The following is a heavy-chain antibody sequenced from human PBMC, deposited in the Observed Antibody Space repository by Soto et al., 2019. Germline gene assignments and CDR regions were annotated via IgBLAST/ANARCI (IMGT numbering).Heavy chain of an antibody. Sequence: SVKVSCKASGGTFSSYAISWVRQAPGQGLEWMGGIIPIFGTANYAQKFQGRVTITADESTSTAYMELSSLKSEDTAVYYCARPSGLMVYDYYYYGMDVWGQGTTVTVSS. J-gene: IGHJ6*02. CDR1: GGTFSSYA. CDR2: IIPIFGTA. CDR3: ARPSGLMVYDYYYYGMDV. D-gene: IGHD2-8*01. V-gene: IGHV1-69*13.